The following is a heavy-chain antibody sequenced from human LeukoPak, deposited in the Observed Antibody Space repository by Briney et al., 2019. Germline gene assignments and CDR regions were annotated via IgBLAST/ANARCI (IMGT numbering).Heavy chain of an antibody. J-gene: IGHJ6*03. CDR3: ARDVELVGSSWYYYYMDV. CDR1: GGSISGYY. V-gene: IGHV4-4*07. Sequence: SETLSLTCTVSGGSISGYYWSWIRQPAGKGLEWIGRIYTSGSTNHNPSLKSRVTVSVDKSQNQFSLKLSSVTAADTAVYYCARDVELVGSSWYYYYMDVWGKGTTVTVSS. CDR2: IYTSGST. D-gene: IGHD6-13*01.